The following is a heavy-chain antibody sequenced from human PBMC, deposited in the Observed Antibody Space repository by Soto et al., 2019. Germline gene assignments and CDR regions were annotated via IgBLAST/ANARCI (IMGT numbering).Heavy chain of an antibody. CDR2: IYHTVNT. V-gene: IGHV4-59*11. CDR3: ARLQYTVVTALDI. D-gene: IGHD2-15*01. Sequence: QVQLQESGPRLVKPSETLSLTCSVSGVSIVSHFWSWIRQAPGKGPELVGYIYHTVNTNYNHALKSRVTIAMDTSENQLSLQLSSVTAADTAVYYCARLQYTVVTALDIWGQGTMVTVSS. CDR1: GVSIVSHF. J-gene: IGHJ3*02.